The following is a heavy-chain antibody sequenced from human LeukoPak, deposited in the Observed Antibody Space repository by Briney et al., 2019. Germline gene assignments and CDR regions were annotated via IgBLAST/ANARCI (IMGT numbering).Heavy chain of an antibody. J-gene: IGHJ4*02. V-gene: IGHV4-34*01. D-gene: IGHD2-2*01. CDR3: ARAGGCSSTSCRLDY. Sequence: PSETLSLTRAVYGGSFSGYYWSWIRQPPGKGLEWIGEINHSGSTNYNPSLKSRVTISVDTSKNQFSLKLSSVTAADTAVYYCARAGGCSSTSCRLDYWGQGTLVTVSS. CDR1: GGSFSGYY. CDR2: INHSGST.